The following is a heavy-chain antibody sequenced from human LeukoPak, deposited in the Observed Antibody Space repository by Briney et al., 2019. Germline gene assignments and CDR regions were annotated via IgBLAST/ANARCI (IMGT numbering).Heavy chain of an antibody. CDR3: AGVISDIVVVPAAISSWFDP. V-gene: IGHV4-34*01. D-gene: IGHD2-2*02. CDR2: INHSGST. J-gene: IGHJ5*02. CDR1: GGSFSGYY. Sequence: PSETLSLTCAVYGGSFSGYYWSWIRQPPGKGLEWIGEINHSGSTNYNPSLKSRVTISVDTSKNQFSLKLGSVTAADTAVYYCAGVISDIVVVPAAISSWFDPWGQGTLVTVSS.